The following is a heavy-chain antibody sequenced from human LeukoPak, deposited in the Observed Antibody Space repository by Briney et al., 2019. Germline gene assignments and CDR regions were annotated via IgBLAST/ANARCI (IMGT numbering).Heavy chain of an antibody. V-gene: IGHV3-23*01. D-gene: IGHD3-3*01. CDR1: GFTFSGYA. J-gene: IGHJ4*02. CDR2: VSGGGGRT. CDR3: ARYSDRGEWYPSY. Sequence: GGSLRLSCAASGFTFSGYAMSWVRQAPGKGLEWVSAVSGGGGRTYYAESVKGRFTISRDNSKNMVYLQMNSLRAEDTAVYYCARYSDRGEWYPSYWGQGTLVTVSS.